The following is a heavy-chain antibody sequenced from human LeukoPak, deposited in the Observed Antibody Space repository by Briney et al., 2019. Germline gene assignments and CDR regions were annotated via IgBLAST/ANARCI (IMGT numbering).Heavy chain of an antibody. Sequence: ASVKVSCKASGYIFTGYYIHWVRQAPGQGLEWMGWIDPKRGGTNYERKFQGRVTMTRDASIATVYMEVSWLRSDDTAIYHCARLLGAADAFDIWGRGTMVTVSS. CDR3: ARLLGAADAFDI. V-gene: IGHV1-2*02. D-gene: IGHD1-26*01. CDR1: GYIFTGYY. J-gene: IGHJ3*02. CDR2: IDPKRGGT.